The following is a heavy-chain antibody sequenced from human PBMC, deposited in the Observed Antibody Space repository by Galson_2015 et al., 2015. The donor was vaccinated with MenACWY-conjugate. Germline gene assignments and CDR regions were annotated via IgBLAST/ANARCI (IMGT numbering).Heavy chain of an antibody. CDR2: ISYDGSNK. Sequence: SLRLSCAASGFTFSSYGMHWVRQAPGKGLEWVAVISYDGSNKYYADSVKGRFTISRDNSKNTLYLQMNSLRAEDTAVYYCAKLVGHYDSSGYSDFDYWGQGTLVTVSS. J-gene: IGHJ4*02. CDR1: GFTFSSYG. D-gene: IGHD3-22*01. V-gene: IGHV3-30*18. CDR3: AKLVGHYDSSGYSDFDY.